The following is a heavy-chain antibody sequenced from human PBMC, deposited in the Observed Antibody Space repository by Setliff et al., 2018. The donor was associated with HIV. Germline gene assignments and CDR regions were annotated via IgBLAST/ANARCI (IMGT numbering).Heavy chain of an antibody. V-gene: IGHV1-69*13. CDR1: GGTFSLYA. CDR2: FIPIFNTA. J-gene: IGHJ5*02. CDR3: ARDQATGYEKVWFSWIDP. D-gene: IGHD5-12*01. Sequence: GASVKVSCKASGGTFSLYAINWVRQAPGQGLEWMGGFIPIFNTANYAQKFQGRVTITADGSTSTAYMELGSLRFEDTATYYCARDQATGYEKVWFSWIDPWGQGTLVTVSS.